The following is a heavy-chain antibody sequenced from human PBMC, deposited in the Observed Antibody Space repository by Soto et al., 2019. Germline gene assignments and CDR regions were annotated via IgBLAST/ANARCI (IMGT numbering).Heavy chain of an antibody. CDR3: ARGPAVAGFDY. V-gene: IGHV3-21*01. D-gene: IGHD6-19*01. Sequence: GGSLRLSCAASGFTFSSYSMNWVRQAPGKGLEWVSSISSSSSYIYYADSVKGRFTISRDNAKNSLYLQMNSLRAEDTAVYYCARGPAVAGFDYWGQGTLVTVSS. CDR1: GFTFSSYS. CDR2: ISSSSSYI. J-gene: IGHJ4*02.